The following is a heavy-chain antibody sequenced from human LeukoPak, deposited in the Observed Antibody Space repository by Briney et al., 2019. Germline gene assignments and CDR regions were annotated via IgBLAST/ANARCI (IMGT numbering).Heavy chain of an antibody. J-gene: IGHJ5*02. CDR3: ARTGSGSGNNRFWFDP. CDR1: GGSISSGSYY. V-gene: IGHV4-61*02. D-gene: IGHD3-10*01. Sequence: KPSQTLSLTCTVSGGSISSGSYYWSWIRQPAGKGLEWIGRIYTSGSTNYNPSLKSRVTISVDTSKNQFSLKLSSVTAADTAVYYCARTGSGSGNNRFWFDPWGQGTLVTVSS. CDR2: IYTSGST.